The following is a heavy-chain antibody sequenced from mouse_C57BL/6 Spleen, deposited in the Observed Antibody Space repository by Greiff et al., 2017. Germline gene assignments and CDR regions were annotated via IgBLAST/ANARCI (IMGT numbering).Heavy chain of an antibody. CDR2: INYDGSST. D-gene: IGHD2-4*01. V-gene: IGHV5-16*01. Sequence: EVQLVESEGGLVQPGSSMKLSCTASGFTFSDYYMAWVRQVPEKGLEWVANINYDGSSTYYLDSLKSRFIISRDNAKNILYLQMSSLKSEDTATYYCARGGYDYDDWFAYWGQGTLVTVSA. J-gene: IGHJ3*01. CDR1: GFTFSDYY. CDR3: ARGGYDYDDWFAY.